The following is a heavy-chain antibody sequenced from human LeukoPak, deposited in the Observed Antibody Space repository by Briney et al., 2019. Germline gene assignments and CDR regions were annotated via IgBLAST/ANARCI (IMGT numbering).Heavy chain of an antibody. CDR1: GYTFTGYY. Sequence: ASVKVSCKASGYTFTGYYVHWVRQAPGQGLEWMGWINPNSGATTYAQKFQGRVTMTRDTSISTAYMELSRLRSDDTAVYYCARSNRGYSSSRGWFDPWGQGTLVTVSS. J-gene: IGHJ5*02. V-gene: IGHV1-2*02. CDR2: INPNSGAT. CDR3: ARSNRGYSSSRGWFDP. D-gene: IGHD6-13*01.